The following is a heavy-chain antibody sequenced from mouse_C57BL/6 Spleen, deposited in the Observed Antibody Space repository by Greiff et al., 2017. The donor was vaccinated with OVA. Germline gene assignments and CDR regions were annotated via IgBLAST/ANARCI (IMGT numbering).Heavy chain of an antibody. CDR3: ARGGYDGYLDY. CDR2: IHPNSGST. J-gene: IGHJ2*01. Sequence: VQLQQSGAELVKPGASVKLSCKASGYTFTSYWMHWVKQRPGQGLEWIGMIHPNSGSTNYNEKFKSKATLTVDKSSSTAYMQLSSLTSEDSAVYYCARGGYDGYLDYWGQGTTLTVSS. D-gene: IGHD2-3*01. CDR1: GYTFTSYW. V-gene: IGHV1-64*01.